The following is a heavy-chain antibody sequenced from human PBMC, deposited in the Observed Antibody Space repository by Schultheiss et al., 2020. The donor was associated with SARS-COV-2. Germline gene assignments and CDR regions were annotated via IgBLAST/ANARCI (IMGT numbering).Heavy chain of an antibody. V-gene: IGHV4-59*01. CDR2: IYYSGST. D-gene: IGHD2-2*01. Sequence: SETLSLTCTVSGGSISSYYWSWIRQPPGKGLEWIGYIYYSGSTNYNPSLKSRVTISVDTSKNQFSLKLSSVTAADTAVYYCARGVLGYCSSTSCRLSYSNYYYYMDVWGKGTTVTVSS. CDR1: GGSISSYY. CDR3: ARGVLGYCSSTSCRLSYSNYYYYMDV. J-gene: IGHJ6*03.